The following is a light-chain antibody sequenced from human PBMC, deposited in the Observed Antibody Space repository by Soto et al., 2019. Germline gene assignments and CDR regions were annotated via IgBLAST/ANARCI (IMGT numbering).Light chain of an antibody. CDR1: SSDIGGYNY. Sequence: QSVLTQPASVSGSPGQSITISCTGTSSDIGGYNYVSWFQQHPGKAPKLIIYEVSNRPSGVSNRFSGSKSGNTASLTISGLQAEDEADYYCQSYDSSLSGVVFGGGTKLTVL. J-gene: IGLJ2*01. CDR2: EVS. V-gene: IGLV2-14*01. CDR3: QSYDSSLSGVV.